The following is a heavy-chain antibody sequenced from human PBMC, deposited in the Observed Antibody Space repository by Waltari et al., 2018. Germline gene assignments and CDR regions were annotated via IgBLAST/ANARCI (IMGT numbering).Heavy chain of an antibody. CDR1: GGSISSYY. CDR2: IFYSGST. CDR3: ARHAGSKYYFDY. Sequence: QVQLQESGPGLVKPSETLSLTCTVSGGSISSYYWSWIRQPPGKELEWIGYIFYSGSTNYNPSLKSRVTISVDTSKNQFSLKLSSVTAADTAVYYCARHAGSKYYFDYWGQGTLVTVSS. J-gene: IGHJ4*02. D-gene: IGHD3-10*01. V-gene: IGHV4-59*08.